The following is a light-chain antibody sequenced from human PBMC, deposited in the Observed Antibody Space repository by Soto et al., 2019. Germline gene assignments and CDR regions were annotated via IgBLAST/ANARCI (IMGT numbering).Light chain of an antibody. V-gene: IGKV3-20*01. Sequence: EIVLTQSPGTLSLSPGERATLSCRASQSVSSSYLAWYQQKPGQAPRLLIYGASSRATGIPDRFSGSGSGTDFPLTISSLEPEDFAVYYCQQYGSSPPYTFGQGTKLEI. CDR2: GAS. CDR3: QQYGSSPPYT. J-gene: IGKJ2*01. CDR1: QSVSSSY.